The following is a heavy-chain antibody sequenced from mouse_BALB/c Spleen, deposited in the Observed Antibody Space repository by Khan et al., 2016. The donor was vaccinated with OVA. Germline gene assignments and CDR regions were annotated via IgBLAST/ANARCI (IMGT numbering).Heavy chain of an antibody. CDR1: GYTFINYW. D-gene: IGHD1-1*01. V-gene: IGHV1-7*01. J-gene: IGHJ2*01. CDR3: ARRGLRWDFDD. Sequence: QVQLQQSGAELAKPGASVKMSCKTSGYTFINYWILWVKQRPGQGLEWIGYINPTTNYTEFNQNFKDKATLTADRSSSTAYMQLSSLTSEDSAVEYCARRGLRWDFDDWGQGTTLTVSS. CDR2: INPTTNYT.